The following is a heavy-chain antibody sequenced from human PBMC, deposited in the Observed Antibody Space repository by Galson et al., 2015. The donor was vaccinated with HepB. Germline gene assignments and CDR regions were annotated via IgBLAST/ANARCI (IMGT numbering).Heavy chain of an antibody. CDR3: ATDGYCDISGYKRPQDAFDI. Sequence: SVKVSCKVSGYTLTDLCMHWVRQAPGKRLEWMGGFDPEDGETIYAQMFQGRVTMTEDTSTDTAYMELTGLRSEDTAVYYCATDGYCDISGYKRPQDAFDIWGQGTLVTVSS. J-gene: IGHJ3*02. V-gene: IGHV1-24*01. CDR2: FDPEDGET. D-gene: IGHD3-22*01. CDR1: GYTLTDLC.